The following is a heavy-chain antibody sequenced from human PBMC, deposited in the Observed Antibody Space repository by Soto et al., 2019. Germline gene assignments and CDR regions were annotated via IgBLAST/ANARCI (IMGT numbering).Heavy chain of an antibody. Sequence: EVQLLESGGGLVQPGGSLRLSCAASGFTFSSYAMSWVRQAPGKGLEWVSAISGSGGSTYYADSVKGRFTISRDNSKNTLYLQMNSLRAEDTAVYYCAIDPEPWNGIFDYWGQGTLVTVSS. D-gene: IGHD1-1*01. V-gene: IGHV3-23*01. J-gene: IGHJ4*02. CDR3: AIDPEPWNGIFDY. CDR1: GFTFSSYA. CDR2: ISGSGGST.